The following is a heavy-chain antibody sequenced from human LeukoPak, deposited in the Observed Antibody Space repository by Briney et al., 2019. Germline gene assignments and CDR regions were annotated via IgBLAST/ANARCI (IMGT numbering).Heavy chain of an antibody. J-gene: IGHJ4*02. CDR1: GFTFSSYK. CDR3: ARPLGYSGSGSYYAY. D-gene: IGHD3-10*01. Sequence: GGSLRLSCEASGFTFSSYKMSWVRQAPGKGLEWVSYISIGGDTIHYADSVKGRFTISRDNAKKSLYLQMNSLRAEDTAVYYCARPLGYSGSGSYYAYWGQGTLVTVSA. CDR2: ISIGGDTI. V-gene: IGHV3-48*03.